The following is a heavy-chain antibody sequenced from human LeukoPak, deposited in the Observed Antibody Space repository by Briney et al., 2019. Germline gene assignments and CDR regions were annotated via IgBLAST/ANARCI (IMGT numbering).Heavy chain of an antibody. Sequence: SETLSLTCTVSGGSISSSSYYWGWIRQPPGKGLEWIGSIYHSGSTYHNPSLKSRVTMSVDTSKNQLSLKLRSVTAADTAVYYCARAAAGTGWFDPWGQGTLVTVSS. CDR2: IYHSGST. D-gene: IGHD6-13*01. CDR1: GGSISSSSYY. CDR3: ARAAAGTGWFDP. J-gene: IGHJ5*02. V-gene: IGHV4-39*07.